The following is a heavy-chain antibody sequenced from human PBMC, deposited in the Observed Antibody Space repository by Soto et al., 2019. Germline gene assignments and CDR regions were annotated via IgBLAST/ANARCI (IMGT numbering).Heavy chain of an antibody. J-gene: IGHJ4*02. D-gene: IGHD3-22*01. CDR1: GGSISSSSYY. Sequence: SETLSLTCTVSGGSISSSSYYWGWIRQPPGKGLEWIGSIYYSGITYYNPSLKSRVTISVDTSKNQFSLKLSSVTAADTAVYYCARLSYYDSREDYWGQGNLVTVSS. CDR3: ARLSYYDSREDY. CDR2: IYYSGIT. V-gene: IGHV4-39*01.